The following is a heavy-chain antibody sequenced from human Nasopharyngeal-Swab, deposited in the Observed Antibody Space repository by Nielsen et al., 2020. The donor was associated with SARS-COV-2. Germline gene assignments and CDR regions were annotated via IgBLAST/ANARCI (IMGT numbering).Heavy chain of an antibody. CDR2: IGTAGDT. J-gene: IGHJ6*02. V-gene: IGHV3-13*01. CDR3: ARHYYGRDV. CDR1: GFTFSSYD. Sequence: GEALKISCAASGFTFSSYDMHWVRQATGKGLEWVSAIGTAGDTYYPGSVKGRFTISRENAKNSLYLQMNSLRAGDTAVYYCARHYYGRDVWGQGTTVTVSS.